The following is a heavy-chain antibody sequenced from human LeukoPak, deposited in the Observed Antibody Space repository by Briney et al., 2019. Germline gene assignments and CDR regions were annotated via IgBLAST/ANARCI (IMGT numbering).Heavy chain of an antibody. Sequence: GGSLRLSCAASGFTFSSYGMSWVRQAPGKGLEWVSAISGSGGSTYYADSVKGRFTISRDNAKNSLYLQMNSLRAEDTAVYYCARGASWEYYYYYMDVWGKGTTVTISS. CDR1: GFTFSSYG. D-gene: IGHD1-26*01. J-gene: IGHJ6*03. V-gene: IGHV3-23*01. CDR2: ISGSGGST. CDR3: ARGASWEYYYYYMDV.